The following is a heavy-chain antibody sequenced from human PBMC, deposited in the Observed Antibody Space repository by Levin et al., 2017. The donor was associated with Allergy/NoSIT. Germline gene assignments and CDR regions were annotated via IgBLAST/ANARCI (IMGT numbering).Heavy chain of an antibody. D-gene: IGHD2-21*01. Sequence: GGSLRLSCAASGFTFSSYAMSWVRQAPGKGLEWVSAISGSGGSTYYADSVKGRFTISRDNSKNTLYLQMNSLRAEDTAVYYCAKLRGAYCGGDCYPQHWGQGTLVTVSS. CDR3: AKLRGAYCGGDCYPQH. CDR1: GFTFSSYA. V-gene: IGHV3-23*01. J-gene: IGHJ1*01. CDR2: ISGSGGST.